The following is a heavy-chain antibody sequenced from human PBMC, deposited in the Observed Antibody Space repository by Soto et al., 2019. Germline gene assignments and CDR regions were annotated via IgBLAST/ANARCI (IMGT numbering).Heavy chain of an antibody. CDR2: IRSKANSYAT. V-gene: IGHV3-73*01. CDR3: TRPRGTGTTFWFDP. J-gene: IGHJ5*02. D-gene: IGHD1-7*01. Sequence: GGSLRLSCAVSGFTFSGSAMHWVRQASGKGLEWVGRIRSKANSYATAYAASVKGRFTISRDDSKNTAYLQMNSLKTEDTAVYYCTRPRGTGTTFWFDPWGQGTLVTVSS. CDR1: GFTFSGSA.